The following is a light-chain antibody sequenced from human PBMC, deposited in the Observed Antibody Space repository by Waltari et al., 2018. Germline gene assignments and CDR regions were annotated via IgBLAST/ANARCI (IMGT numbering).Light chain of an antibody. CDR1: QTGSST. V-gene: IGKV3-15*01. J-gene: IGKJ2*01. CDR2: GAS. Sequence: EIVMTQSPATLSVSPGERAILSCSASQTGSSTLAWYQQKPGQAPRLLIYGASTRATGIPARFSGSGSGTDFTLTISSLQSEDFAVYYCQQCNNWPYTFGQGTRLEIK. CDR3: QQCNNWPYT.